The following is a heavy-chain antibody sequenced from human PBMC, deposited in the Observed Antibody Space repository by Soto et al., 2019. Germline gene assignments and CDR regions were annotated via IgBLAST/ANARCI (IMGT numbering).Heavy chain of an antibody. D-gene: IGHD4-17*01. CDR3: ASFRGGILGPDYGGPGVGLAI. J-gene: IGHJ3*02. Sequence: PSETLSLTCTVSGGSISSGGYYWSWIRQHPGKGLEWIGYIYYSGSTYYNPSLKSRVTISVDTSKNQFSLKLSSVTAADTAVYYCASFRGGILGPDYGGPGVGLAIWGQGTMVTVSS. CDR2: IYYSGST. CDR1: GGSISSGGYY. V-gene: IGHV4-31*03.